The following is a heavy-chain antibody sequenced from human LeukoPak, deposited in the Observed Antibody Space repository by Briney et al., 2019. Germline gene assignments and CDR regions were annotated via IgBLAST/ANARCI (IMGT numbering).Heavy chain of an antibody. J-gene: IGHJ6*03. CDR3: ARKYYDFWSGYYTGVYYYYYMDV. CDR2: INWNGGST. D-gene: IGHD3-3*01. CDR1: GFTFDDYG. Sequence: GGSLRLSCAASGFTFDDYGMSWVRQAPGKGLEWVSGINWNGGSTGYADSVKGRFTISRDNAKNSLYLQMNSLRAEDTAVYYCARKYYDFWSGYYTGVYYYYYMDVWGKGTTVTVSS. V-gene: IGHV3-20*04.